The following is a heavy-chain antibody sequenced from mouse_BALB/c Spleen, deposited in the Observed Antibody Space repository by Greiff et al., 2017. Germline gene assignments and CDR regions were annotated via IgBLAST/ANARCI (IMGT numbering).Heavy chain of an antibody. CDR2: ISSGSSTN. Sequence: EVQRVESGGGLVQPGGSRKLSCAASGFTFSSFGMHWVRQAPEKGLEWVAYISSGSSTNYYADTVKGRFTISKDNPKNTLFMQMTSLGSEDTAMYYSARGNLACYAMDYWGQGTTVTVSS. CDR3: ARGNLACYAMDY. CDR1: GFTFSSFG. V-gene: IGHV5-17*02. J-gene: IGHJ4*01.